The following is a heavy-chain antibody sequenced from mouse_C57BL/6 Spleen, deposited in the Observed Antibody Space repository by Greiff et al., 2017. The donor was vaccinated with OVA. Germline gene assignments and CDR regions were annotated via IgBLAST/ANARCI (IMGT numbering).Heavy chain of an antibody. Sequence: QVQLQQPGAELVKPGASVKMSCKASGYTFTSYWITWVKQRPGQGLEWIGDIYPGSGSTKYNEKFKSKATLTVDTSSSTAYMQLSSLTSEDSAVYYCARGDYDYDGSWFAYWGQGTLVTVSA. D-gene: IGHD2-4*01. CDR2: IYPGSGST. CDR3: ARGDYDYDGSWFAY. J-gene: IGHJ3*01. V-gene: IGHV1-55*01. CDR1: GYTFTSYW.